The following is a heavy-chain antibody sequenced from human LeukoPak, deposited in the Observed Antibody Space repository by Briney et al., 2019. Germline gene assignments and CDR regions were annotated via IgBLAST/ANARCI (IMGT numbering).Heavy chain of an antibody. J-gene: IGHJ3*02. D-gene: IGHD6-13*01. CDR1: GDSISSNNYF. Sequence: TSETLSLTCTVSGDSISSNNYFWGWIRQPPGKGLEWLGSMSYTWNTYNNPSLKSRVTISVDTSKNQFSLRLSSVTAADTAVYFCTRGPQGSSTWYPIWGQGTMVTVSS. CDR2: MSYTWNT. V-gene: IGHV4-39*01. CDR3: TRGPQGSSTWYPI.